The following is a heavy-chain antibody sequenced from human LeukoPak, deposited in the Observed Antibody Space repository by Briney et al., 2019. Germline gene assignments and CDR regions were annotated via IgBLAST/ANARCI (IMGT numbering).Heavy chain of an antibody. Sequence: GGSLRLSCAASGFTFSSYSMNWVRQAPGKGLEWVSCISSSSSYISYADSVKGRFTISRDNAKNSLYLQMNSLRAEDTAVYYCARQGSSSWYYGMDAWGQGTTVTVSS. CDR1: GFTFSSYS. D-gene: IGHD6-13*01. CDR2: ISSSSSYI. V-gene: IGHV3-21*01. J-gene: IGHJ6*02. CDR3: ARQGSSSWYYGMDA.